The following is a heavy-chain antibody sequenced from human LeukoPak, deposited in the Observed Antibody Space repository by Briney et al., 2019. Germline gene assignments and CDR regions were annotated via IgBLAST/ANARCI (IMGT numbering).Heavy chain of an antibody. Sequence: GASVKVSCKASGYTFTSYDINWVRQATGQGLEWMGWMNPNSGNTGYAQKFQGRVTMTSDTSASTVYMELSSLRSDDTALYYCTTEAEHWGQGTLVTVSS. CDR2: MNPNSGNT. CDR3: TTEAEH. J-gene: IGHJ4*02. V-gene: IGHV1-8*01. CDR1: GYTFTSYD.